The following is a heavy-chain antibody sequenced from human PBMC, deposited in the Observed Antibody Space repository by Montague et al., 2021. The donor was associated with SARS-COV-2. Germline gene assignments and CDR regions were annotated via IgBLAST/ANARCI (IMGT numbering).Heavy chain of an antibody. D-gene: IGHD1-26*01. V-gene: IGHV4-61*02. CDR2: MFTRGST. J-gene: IGHJ4*02. CDR3: VREGGSMTFDY. Sequence: TLSLICTVSGASISNPTYSWGWIRQPAGKELEWIGRMFTRGSTTYNPSLKSRVTISVDTSKNQFSLRLNSVTAADTAVYYCVREGGSMTFDYWGQGILVTVSS. CDR1: GASISNPTYS.